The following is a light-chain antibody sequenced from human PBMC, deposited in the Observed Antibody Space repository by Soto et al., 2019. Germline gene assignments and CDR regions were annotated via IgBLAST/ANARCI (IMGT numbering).Light chain of an antibody. CDR1: QSLLHSDGRTY. V-gene: IGKV2D-29*01. CDR2: EVS. Sequence: DIVMTQTPLSLSVTPGQPAFISCKSSQSLLHSDGRTYLYWYLQKPGQPPQLLIYEVSNRFSGVLDRFSGSGLGIEFTLRISLVVAEDVGVYYCMQSIYLFRTFVQVTKVEIK. CDR3: MQSIYLFRT. J-gene: IGKJ1*01.